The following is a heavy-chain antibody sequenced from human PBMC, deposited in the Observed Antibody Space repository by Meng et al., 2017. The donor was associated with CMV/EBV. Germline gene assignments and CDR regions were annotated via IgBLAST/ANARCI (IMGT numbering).Heavy chain of an antibody. V-gene: IGHV4-39*07. D-gene: IGHD2-2*01. CDR2: LYYSGST. CDR1: SSSYY. CDR3: ARVYCSSTSCQLPGDWFDP. Sequence: SSSYYWGCIRQPPGKGLEWIGSLYYSGSTYSNPSLKSRVTISVDTSKNQFSLKLSSVTAADTAVYYCARVYCSSTSCQLPGDWFDPWGQGTLVTVSS. J-gene: IGHJ5*02.